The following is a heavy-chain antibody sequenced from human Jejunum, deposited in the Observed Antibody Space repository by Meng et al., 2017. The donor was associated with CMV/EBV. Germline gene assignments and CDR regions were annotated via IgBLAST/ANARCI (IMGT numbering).Heavy chain of an antibody. CDR1: GFTFSDYG. CDR3: TKDQVLL. D-gene: IGHD3-10*01. J-gene: IGHJ4*02. Sequence: VESGGGVVHPGGSLRLSCTPSGFTFSDYGMHWIRQAPGKGLEWVAFISYKGDNKYYADSVRGRFTISRDNSKNTLDLQMNSLRTEDTAVYYCTKDQVLLWGQGTLVTVSS. CDR2: ISYKGDNK. V-gene: IGHV3-30*02.